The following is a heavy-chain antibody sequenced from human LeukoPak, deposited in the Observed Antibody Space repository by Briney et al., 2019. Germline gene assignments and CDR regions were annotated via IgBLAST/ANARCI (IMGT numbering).Heavy chain of an antibody. V-gene: IGHV5-51*01. D-gene: IGHD6-13*01. J-gene: IGHJ3*02. CDR3: ARLNQQLVRGYDAFDI. CDR1: GYSFTSYW. Sequence: GESLKISFQGSGYSFTSYWIDWVRQMPGKGLEWMGIIYPSDSDTRYSPSFQGQVTISADKSISTAYLQWSSLKASDTAMYYCARLNQQLVRGYDAFDIWGQGTMVTVSS. CDR2: IYPSDSDT.